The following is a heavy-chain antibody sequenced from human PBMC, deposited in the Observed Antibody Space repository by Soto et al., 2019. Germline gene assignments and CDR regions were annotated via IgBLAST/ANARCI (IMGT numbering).Heavy chain of an antibody. CDR1: GGSISSGGYY. J-gene: IGHJ4*02. D-gene: IGHD3-22*01. Sequence: LSLTCTVSGGSISSGGYYWSWIRQHPGKGLEWIGYIYYSGSTYYNPSLKSRVTISVDTSKNQFSLKLSSVTAADTAVYYCARRDYYDSSGYYYEWYFDYWGQGTLVTVSS. V-gene: IGHV4-31*03. CDR3: ARRDYYDSSGYYYEWYFDY. CDR2: IYYSGST.